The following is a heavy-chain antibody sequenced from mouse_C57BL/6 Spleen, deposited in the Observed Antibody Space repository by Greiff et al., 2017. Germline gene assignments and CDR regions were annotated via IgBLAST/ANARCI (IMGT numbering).Heavy chain of an antibody. CDR3: AIPDFYYYGSMDY. CDR2: IYPRDGST. CDR1: GYTFTDHT. Sequence: VQLQQSDAELVKPGASVKISCKVSGYTFTDHTIHWMKQRPEQGLEWIGYIYPRDGSTKYNEKFKGKATLTADKSSSTAYMQLNSLTSEDSAVYFCAIPDFYYYGSMDYWGQGTSVTVSS. J-gene: IGHJ4*01. V-gene: IGHV1-78*01. D-gene: IGHD1-1*01.